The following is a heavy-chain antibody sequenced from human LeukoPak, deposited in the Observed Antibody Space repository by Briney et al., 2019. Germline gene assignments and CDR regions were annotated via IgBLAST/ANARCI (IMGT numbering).Heavy chain of an antibody. J-gene: IGHJ6*03. CDR2: ITSSSTYI. V-gene: IGHV3-21*01. CDR3: ASGSYGSGFYYFYYMDV. Sequence: GGSLRLSCAASGFTFSNYSMNWVRPAPGKGLEWVSSITSSSTYIYYADSVKGRFTISRDNAKNSVSLQMNSLRAEDTAVYYCASGSYGSGFYYFYYMDVWGKGTTVTVSS. CDR1: GFTFSNYS. D-gene: IGHD3-10*01.